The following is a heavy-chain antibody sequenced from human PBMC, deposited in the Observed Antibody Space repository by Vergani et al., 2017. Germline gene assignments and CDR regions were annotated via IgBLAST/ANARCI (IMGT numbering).Heavy chain of an antibody. CDR3: ARQEYCSSTSCYAVDD. CDR2: IYYSGRT. V-gene: IGHV4-39*01. D-gene: IGHD2-2*01. Sequence: QLQLQESGPGLVKPSETLSLTCTVSGGSISSSSYYWGWIRQPPGKGLEWIGSIYYSGRTYYNPSLKSRVTISVDTSKNQFSLKLSSVTAADTAVYYCARQEYCSSTSCYAVDDWGQGTLVTVSS. CDR1: GGSISSSSYY. J-gene: IGHJ4*02.